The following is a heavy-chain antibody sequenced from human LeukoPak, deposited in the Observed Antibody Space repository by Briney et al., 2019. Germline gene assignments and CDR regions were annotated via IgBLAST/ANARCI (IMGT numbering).Heavy chain of an antibody. V-gene: IGHV4-59*05. CDR1: GGSISSYY. CDR3: ARLYSSSGTPGWFDP. CDR2: IYYSGST. Sequence: PSETLSLTCTVSGGSISSYYWSWTGQPPGKGLEWVGSIYYSGSTYYNPSLKSRVTISVDTSKNQFSLKLSSVTAADTAVYYCARLYSSSGTPGWFDPWGQGTLVTVSS. J-gene: IGHJ5*02. D-gene: IGHD6-6*01.